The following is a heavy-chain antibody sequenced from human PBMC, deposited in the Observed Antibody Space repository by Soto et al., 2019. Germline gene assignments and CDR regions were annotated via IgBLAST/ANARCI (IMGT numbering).Heavy chain of an antibody. CDR3: ARDSRSIAAAGQFDY. J-gene: IGHJ4*02. D-gene: IGHD6-13*01. CDR2: ISAYNGNT. V-gene: IGHV1-18*01. Sequence: ASVKVSCKASGYIFSSYGISWVRQAPGQGLEWMGWISAYNGNTNYAEKLQGRVTMTTDTSTSTAYMELRSLRSDDTAVYYCARDSRSIAAAGQFDYWGQGTQVTVSS. CDR1: GYIFSSYG.